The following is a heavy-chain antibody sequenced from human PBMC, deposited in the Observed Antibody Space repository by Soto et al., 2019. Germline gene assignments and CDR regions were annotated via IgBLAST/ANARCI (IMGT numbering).Heavy chain of an antibody. CDR1: GFTFSSYA. V-gene: IGHV3-30-3*01. CDR3: ANTLLWFGELEAYYYYGMDV. Sequence: QVQLVESGGGVVQPGRSLRLSCAASGFTFSSYAMHWVRQAPGKGLEWVAVISYDGSNKYYADSVKGRFTISRDNSKNTLYLQMNSLRAEDTAVYYCANTLLWFGELEAYYYYGMDVWGQGTTVTVYS. CDR2: ISYDGSNK. J-gene: IGHJ6*02. D-gene: IGHD3-10*01.